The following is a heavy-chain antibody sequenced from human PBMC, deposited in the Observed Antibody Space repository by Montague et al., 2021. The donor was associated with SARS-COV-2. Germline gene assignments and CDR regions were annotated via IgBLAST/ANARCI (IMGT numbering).Heavy chain of an antibody. J-gene: IGHJ4*02. Sequence: CAISGDSVSSNTAAWNWIRQSPSRGLEWLGRTYYRSKWYYDYAVSVKSRMTISPDTSKNHFSLQLSSVTPEDRAVYYCARGPRYSLSWSFDYWGQGTLVTVFS. CDR3: ARGPRYSLSWSFDY. CDR2: TYYRSKWYY. D-gene: IGHD6-13*01. CDR1: GDSVSSNTAA. V-gene: IGHV6-1*01.